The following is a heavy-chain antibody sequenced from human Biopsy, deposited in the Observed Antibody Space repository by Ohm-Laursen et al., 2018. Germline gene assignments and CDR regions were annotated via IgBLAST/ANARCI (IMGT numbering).Heavy chain of an antibody. CDR1: GYAVNDYF. Sequence: SVTVSCKGSGYAVNDYFLHWLRQAPGEGPEWMGWISPNSGGTNYAQKFQGRVTMATDTSTSTVYLELRRLISDDTAVYYCARDIMNRIAGLVARSDVFDVWGQGTLVTVSS. CDR3: ARDIMNRIAGLVARSDVFDV. CDR2: ISPNSGGT. D-gene: IGHD3-16*01. V-gene: IGHV1-2*02. J-gene: IGHJ3*01.